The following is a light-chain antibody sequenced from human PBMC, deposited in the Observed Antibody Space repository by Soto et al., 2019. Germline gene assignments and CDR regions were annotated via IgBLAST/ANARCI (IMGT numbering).Light chain of an antibody. J-gene: IGLJ3*02. CDR3: ATWDDSLSGCV. CDR1: SANIGRNY. V-gene: IGLV1-47*01. Sequence: QSVLTQPPSASGTPGQRVTISCSGSSANIGRNYVYWYQQFPGTAPKLLIDRSNQRPSGVPDRFSGSESGTSASLAISGLRSEDEADYYCATWDDSLSGCVFGGGTTLTVL. CDR2: RSN.